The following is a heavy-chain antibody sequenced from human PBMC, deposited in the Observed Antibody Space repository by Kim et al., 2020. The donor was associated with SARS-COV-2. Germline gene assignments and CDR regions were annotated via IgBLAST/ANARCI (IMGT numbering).Heavy chain of an antibody. CDR1: GGSVSSGSYY. CDR3: ARSGSLREWGLLTENWFDP. V-gene: IGHV4-61*01. CDR2: IYYSGST. J-gene: IGHJ5*02. D-gene: IGHD1-26*01. Sequence: SETLSLTCTVSGGSVSSGSYYWSWIRQPPGKGLEWIGYIYYSGSTNYNPSLKSRVTISVDTSKNQFSLKLSSVTAADTAVYYCARSGSLREWGLLTENWFDPWGQGTLVTVSS.